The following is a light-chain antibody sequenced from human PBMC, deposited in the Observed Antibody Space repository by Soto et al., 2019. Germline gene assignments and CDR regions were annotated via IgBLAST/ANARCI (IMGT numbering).Light chain of an antibody. J-gene: IGKJ1*01. Sequence: EVVLTQSPATLSLSPGERAALSCRASQSVSYYLAWYQQKPGQAPRLLIYGTSNRATGLPDRFSGSGSGTDFTLTISRLEPEDFAVYYCQQYNSSPWTFGQGTKVDI. CDR3: QQYNSSPWT. CDR2: GTS. V-gene: IGKV3-20*01. CDR1: QSVSYY.